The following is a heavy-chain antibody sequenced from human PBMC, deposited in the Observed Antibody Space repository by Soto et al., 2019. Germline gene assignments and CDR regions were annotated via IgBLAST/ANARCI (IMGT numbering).Heavy chain of an antibody. D-gene: IGHD6-19*01. CDR3: ARDGPAPAKQWLVPRRRYYGMDV. CDR1: GYTFTRSG. V-gene: IGHV1-18*01. J-gene: IGHJ6*02. Sequence: ASVKVSCKASGYTFTRSGISWVRQAPGQGLEWMGWISTYNGDTNYAQTFQGRVTMTTDTSTSTAYMELRSLRAEDTAVYYCARDGPAPAKQWLVPRRRYYGMDVWGQGTTVTVSS. CDR2: ISTYNGDT.